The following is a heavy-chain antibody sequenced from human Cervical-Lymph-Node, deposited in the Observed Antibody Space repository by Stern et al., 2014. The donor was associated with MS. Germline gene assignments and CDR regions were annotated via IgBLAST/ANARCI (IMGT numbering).Heavy chain of an antibody. J-gene: IGHJ4*02. CDR3: ARSSLYSGYDLSAFDY. V-gene: IGHV4-59*08. CDR2: IYYSGST. D-gene: IGHD5-12*01. CDR1: GGSISSYY. Sequence: VQLVESGPGLVKPSETLSLTCTVSGGSISSYYWSWIRQPPGKGLEWIGYIYYSGSTNYNPSLKSRVTISVDTSKNQFSLKLSSVTAADTAVYYCARSSLYSGYDLSAFDYWGQGSLVTVSS.